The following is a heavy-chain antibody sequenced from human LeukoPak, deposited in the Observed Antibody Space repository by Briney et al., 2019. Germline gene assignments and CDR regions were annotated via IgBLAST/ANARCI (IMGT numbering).Heavy chain of an antibody. CDR1: GGSFSGYY. Sequence: SETLSLTCAVYGGSFSGYYWSWIRQPPGKGLEWIGEINHSGSNNYNPSLKSRVTISVDTSKNQFSLKLSSVTAADTAVYYCARGGTTVTTDSRGYNWFDPWGQGTLVTVSS. CDR2: INHSGSN. J-gene: IGHJ5*02. CDR3: ARGGTTVTTDSRGYNWFDP. D-gene: IGHD4-17*01. V-gene: IGHV4-34*01.